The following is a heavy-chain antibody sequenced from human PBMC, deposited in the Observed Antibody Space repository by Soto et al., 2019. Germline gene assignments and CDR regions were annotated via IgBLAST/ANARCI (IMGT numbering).Heavy chain of an antibody. CDR2: IYYSGST. Sequence: SETLSLTCTVSGGSISSGGYYWSWIRHHPGKGLEWIGYIYYSGSTYYNPSLKSRVTISVDTSKNQFSLKLSSVTAADTAVYYCARSNPGYYYDSSGGTDVLGQGTTVIVSS. D-gene: IGHD3-22*01. J-gene: IGHJ6*02. CDR1: GGSISSGGYY. V-gene: IGHV4-31*03. CDR3: ARSNPGYYYDSSGGTDV.